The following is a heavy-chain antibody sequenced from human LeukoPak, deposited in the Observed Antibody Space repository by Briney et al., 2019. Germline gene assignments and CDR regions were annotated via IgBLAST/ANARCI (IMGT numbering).Heavy chain of an antibody. CDR3: ASLNGTAAGRIHFDY. Sequence: GGSLRLSCAASGFTFSSYWMSWVRQAPGKGLEWVANIKQDGSEKYYVDSVKGRFTISRDNAKNSLYLQMNSLRAEDTAVYYCASLNGTAAGRIHFDYWGQGTLVTVSS. CDR1: GFTFSSYW. D-gene: IGHD6-13*01. CDR2: IKQDGSEK. J-gene: IGHJ4*02. V-gene: IGHV3-7*01.